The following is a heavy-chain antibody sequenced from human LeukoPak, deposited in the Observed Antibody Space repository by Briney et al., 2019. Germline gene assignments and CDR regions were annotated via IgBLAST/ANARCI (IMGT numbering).Heavy chain of an antibody. CDR3: SGALHRNTYFDD. CDR2: ILFGDAPT. J-gene: IGHJ4*02. CDR1: GHSSTNYW. V-gene: IGHV5-51*01. D-gene: IGHD4-11*01. Sequence: GESLNTSCPGPGHSSTNYWIGWVPKIPGKALEWMGIILFGDAPTRYSPSFQGQVTISADKSTATAYLQWSCLKASDTAVYYCSGALHRNTYFDDWGQGTLVTVSS.